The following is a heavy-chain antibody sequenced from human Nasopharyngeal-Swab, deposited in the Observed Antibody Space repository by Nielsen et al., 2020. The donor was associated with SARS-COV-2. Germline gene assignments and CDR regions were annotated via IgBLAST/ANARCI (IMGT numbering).Heavy chain of an antibody. CDR3: ARDRLRQGYDFWSGYYPDAFDI. CDR1: GFTFSDYY. Sequence: GESLKISCAASGFTFSDYYMSWIRQAPGKGLEWVSYISSSSSYTNYADSVKGRFTISRDNAKNSLYLQMNGLRAEDTAVYYCARDRLRQGYDFWSGYYPDAFDIWGQGTMVTVSS. D-gene: IGHD3-3*01. J-gene: IGHJ3*02. V-gene: IGHV3-11*06. CDR2: ISSSSSYT.